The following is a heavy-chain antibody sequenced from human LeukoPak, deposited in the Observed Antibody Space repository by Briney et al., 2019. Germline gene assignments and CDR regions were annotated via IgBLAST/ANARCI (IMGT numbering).Heavy chain of an antibody. J-gene: IGHJ4*02. CDR3: AREGYSSGEYYFDY. CDR2: ISWNSGSI. D-gene: IGHD6-19*01. Sequence: PGRSLRLSCAASGFTFDDYAMPWVRQAPGKGLEWVSGISWNSGSIGYADSVKGRFTISRDNSKNTLYLQMNSLRAEDTAVYYCAREGYSSGEYYFDYWGQGTLVTVSS. CDR1: GFTFDDYA. V-gene: IGHV3-9*01.